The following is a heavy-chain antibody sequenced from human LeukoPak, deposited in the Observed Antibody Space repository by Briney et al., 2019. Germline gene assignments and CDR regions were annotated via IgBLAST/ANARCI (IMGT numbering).Heavy chain of an antibody. CDR2: IHHGGNT. CDR1: GYAVSSNSY. CDR3: ARWLGNGFDI. Sequence: SETLSLTCVVSGYAVSSNSYWAWIRQSPGKGLEWIGSIHHGGNTYYNPSLMSRVSMSLDTSKNQCSLNLNSVTAADTAVFYCARWLGNGFDIWGQGTMVTVSS. V-gene: IGHV4-38-2*01. J-gene: IGHJ3*02. D-gene: IGHD6-19*01.